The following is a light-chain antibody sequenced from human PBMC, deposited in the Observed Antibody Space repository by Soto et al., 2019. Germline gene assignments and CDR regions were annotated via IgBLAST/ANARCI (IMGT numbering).Light chain of an antibody. Sequence: QAVVTQEPSLTVSPGGTVTLTCASSTGAVTSGFYPNWFQQKPGQAPRPLIYNTNNKHSWTPARFSGSLLGGKAALTLSGVQPGDEAEYYCLLYYGGARVFGGGTKLTVL. CDR1: TGAVTSGFY. CDR3: LLYYGGARV. J-gene: IGLJ2*01. V-gene: IGLV7-43*01. CDR2: NTN.